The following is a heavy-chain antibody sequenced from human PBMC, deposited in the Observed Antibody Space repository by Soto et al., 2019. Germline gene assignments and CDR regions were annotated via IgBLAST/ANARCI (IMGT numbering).Heavy chain of an antibody. CDR1: GGSISNFY. V-gene: IGHV4-59*12. Sequence: SETLSLTCTVSGGSISNFYWSWIRQPPGKGLEWIGYVYHSGSTSYNPSLKSRVTISVYRSKNQFSLKLNSVTAADTAVYYCARFSVRYYYGMDVWGQGTTVTVSS. CDR3: ARFSVRYYYGMDV. J-gene: IGHJ6*02. D-gene: IGHD3-10*02. CDR2: VYHSGST.